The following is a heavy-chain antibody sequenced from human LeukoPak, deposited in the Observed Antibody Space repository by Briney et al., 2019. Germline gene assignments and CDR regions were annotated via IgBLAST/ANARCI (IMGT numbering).Heavy chain of an antibody. Sequence: PGGSLRLSCAASGFTFSSYSMNWVRQAPGKGLEWVSSISSSSSYIYYADSVKGRFTISRDNAKNSLYLQMNSLRAEDTAVYYCARGGFVVVPAAMPYWGQGTLVTVSS. V-gene: IGHV3-21*01. CDR2: ISSSSSYI. J-gene: IGHJ4*02. CDR3: ARGGFVVVPAAMPY. CDR1: GFTFSSYS. D-gene: IGHD2-2*01.